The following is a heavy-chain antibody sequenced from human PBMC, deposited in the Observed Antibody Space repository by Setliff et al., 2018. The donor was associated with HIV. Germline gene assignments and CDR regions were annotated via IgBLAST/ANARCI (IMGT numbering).Heavy chain of an antibody. J-gene: IGHJ5*02. Sequence: SETLSLTCTVSGGSISSSSYYWGWIRQPPGKGLEWIGNIYYSGSTYYNPSLKSRVTISGDTSENQFSLRLNSVTAADTAVYYCARYRYYYDSSGYGRWFDPWGQGTLVTVSS. CDR2: IYYSGST. V-gene: IGHV4-39*01. CDR1: GGSISSSSYY. CDR3: ARYRYYYDSSGYGRWFDP. D-gene: IGHD3-22*01.